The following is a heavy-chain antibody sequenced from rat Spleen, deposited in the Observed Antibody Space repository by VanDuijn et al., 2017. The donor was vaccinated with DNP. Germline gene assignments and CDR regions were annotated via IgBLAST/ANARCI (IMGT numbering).Heavy chain of an antibody. D-gene: IGHD1-8*01. CDR3: TTDNYSAPFDY. V-gene: IGHV5-20*01. CDR2: ITANSGTT. J-gene: IGHJ2*01. CDR1: GFTFRDYY. Sequence: EVQLVESGGGLVQPGRSLKLSCAASGFTFRDYYMAWVRQAPKQGLEWVATITANSGTTYYRDSVKGRFTISTDNAKDTLYLQMDSLRSEDTANYYCTTDNYSAPFDYWDRGVMVTVSS.